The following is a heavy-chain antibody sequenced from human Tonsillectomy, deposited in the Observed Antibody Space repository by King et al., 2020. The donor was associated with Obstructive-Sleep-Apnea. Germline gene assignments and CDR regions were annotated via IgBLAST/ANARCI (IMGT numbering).Heavy chain of an antibody. CDR2: INLGNGNT. J-gene: IGHJ4*02. D-gene: IGHD6-13*01. CDR3: AREGRPAAGIYYFDY. CDR1: GYTFTSYN. Sequence: QLVQSGAEVKRPGASVTVSCKPSGYTFTSYNIIHWVRQAPGQRLEWMGWINLGNGNTKYSQKFQGRVTITRDTSAKPAQMELSSLRSEDTALYYCAREGRPAAGIYYFDYWGQGTLVTVSS. V-gene: IGHV1-3*01.